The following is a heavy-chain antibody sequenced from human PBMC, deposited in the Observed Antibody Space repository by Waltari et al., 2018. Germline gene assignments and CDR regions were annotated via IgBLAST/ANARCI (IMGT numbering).Heavy chain of an antibody. CDR1: GVNFRTYG. V-gene: IGHV3-30*18. D-gene: IGHD3-22*01. J-gene: IGHJ6*02. CDR3: AKDSPHKTMIVSRVYYYGMDV. Sequence: VQLVESGGGVVQPGRSLRLCCAASGVNFRTYGRPWVRQAPGKGLEWVAVISCDESNKYYVDSVKGRFTISRDNSKHPLYLQMNSLIAEDTAVYYCAKDSPHKTMIVSRVYYYGMDVWGQGTTVTVSS. CDR2: ISCDESNK.